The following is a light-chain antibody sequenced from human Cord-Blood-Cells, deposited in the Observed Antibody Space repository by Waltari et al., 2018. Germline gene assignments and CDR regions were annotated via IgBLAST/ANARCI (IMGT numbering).Light chain of an antibody. V-gene: IGLV3-25*03. CDR2: KDS. J-gene: IGLJ2*01. CDR3: QSADSSGTYVV. Sequence: SYELTQPPSVSVSPGQTARITCSGDALPKQYAYWYQQKPGQAPVLGIYKDSERPSGIPERFSGSSSGTTGTLTISGVQAEDEADDYCQSADSSGTYVVFGGGTKLTVL. CDR1: ALPKQY.